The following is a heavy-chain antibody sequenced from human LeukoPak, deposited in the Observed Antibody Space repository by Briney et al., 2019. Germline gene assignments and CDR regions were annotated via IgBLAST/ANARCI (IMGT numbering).Heavy chain of an antibody. Sequence: ASVKVSCKASGYTFTGYYMHWVRQAPGQGLEWMGWINPNSGGTNYAQKFQGRVTMTRDTSISTAYMELSRLRSDDAAVYYCARDIVMVTYWFDPWGQGTLVTVSS. CDR3: ARDIVMVTYWFDP. D-gene: IGHD5-18*01. CDR1: GYTFTGYY. CDR2: INPNSGGT. V-gene: IGHV1-2*02. J-gene: IGHJ5*02.